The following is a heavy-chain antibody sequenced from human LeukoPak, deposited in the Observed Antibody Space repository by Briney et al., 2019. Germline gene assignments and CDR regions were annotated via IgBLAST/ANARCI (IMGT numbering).Heavy chain of an antibody. J-gene: IGHJ3*02. Sequence: GGSLTLSCAASGFTFSSYSMNWVRQAPGKGLEWVSFISSSTSYISYADSVKGRFTISRDNAKSSLWLQMNSLRAEDTAVYYCARATNGRFDIWGQGTMVTVSS. V-gene: IGHV3-21*01. CDR3: ARATNGRFDI. D-gene: IGHD2-8*01. CDR1: GFTFSSYS. CDR2: ISSSTSYI.